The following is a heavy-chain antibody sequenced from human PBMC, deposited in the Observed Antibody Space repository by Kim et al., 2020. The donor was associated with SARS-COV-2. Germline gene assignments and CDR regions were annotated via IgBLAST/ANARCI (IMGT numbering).Heavy chain of an antibody. Sequence: ASVKVSCKASGYTFTGYYMHWVRQAPGQGLEWMGWINPNSGGTNYAQKFQGWVTMTRDTSISTAYIELSRLRSDDTAVYYCARVRAAAGSGYYYGMDVWGQGTTVTVSS. CDR2: INPNSGGT. V-gene: IGHV1-2*04. D-gene: IGHD6-13*01. J-gene: IGHJ6*02. CDR3: ARVRAAAGSGYYYGMDV. CDR1: GYTFTGYY.